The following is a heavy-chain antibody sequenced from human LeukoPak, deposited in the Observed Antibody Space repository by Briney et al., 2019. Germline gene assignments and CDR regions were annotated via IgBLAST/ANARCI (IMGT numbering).Heavy chain of an antibody. Sequence: SETLSLTCTVSGGSISSYYWSWIRQPPGKGLEWIAYIYHTGSTNYNPSLKSRVTISVDTSKNQFSLKLNSVTAADTAVYYCARHPSWPDYGGTYDYWGKGTLVIVSS. J-gene: IGHJ4*02. V-gene: IGHV4-59*08. CDR1: GGSISSYY. D-gene: IGHD4-23*01. CDR3: ARHPSWPDYGGTYDY. CDR2: IYHTGST.